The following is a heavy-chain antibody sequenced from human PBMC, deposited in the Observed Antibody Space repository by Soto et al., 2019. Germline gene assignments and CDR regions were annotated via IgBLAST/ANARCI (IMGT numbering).Heavy chain of an antibody. CDR2: IYSGGST. CDR1: GFTVSSNY. J-gene: IGHJ6*02. D-gene: IGHD2-2*01. V-gene: IGHV3-53*05. CDR3: AKDRGRGIVVVPAAMYYYYGMDV. Sequence: GGSLRLSCAASGFTVSSNYMSWVRQAPGKGLEWVSVIYSGGSTYYADSVKGRFTISRDNSKNTLYLQMNSLRAEDTAVYYCAKDRGRGIVVVPAAMYYYYGMDVWGQGTTVTVSS.